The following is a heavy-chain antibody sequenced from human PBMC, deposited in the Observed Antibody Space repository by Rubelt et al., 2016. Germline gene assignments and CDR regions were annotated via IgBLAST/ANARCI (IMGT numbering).Heavy chain of an antibody. CDR2: IIPILGIA. J-gene: IGHJ5*02. CDR3: ASGYCTHSGWYYQDNGFVP. Sequence: QVQLVQSGAEVKKPGSSVKVSCKASGGTFSSYAISWVRQAPGQGIEWMGRIIPILGIANYAQKFQGRVTIPADKSTSTASMELSSLGSEDSAVYYCASGYCTHSGWYYQDNGFVPWGQGSLVTVSS. CDR1: GGTFSSYA. V-gene: IGHV1-69*04. D-gene: IGHD2-8*01.